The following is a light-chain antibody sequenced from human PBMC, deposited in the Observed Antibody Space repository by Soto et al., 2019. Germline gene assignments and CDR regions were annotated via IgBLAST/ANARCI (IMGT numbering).Light chain of an antibody. CDR2: XAX. J-gene: IGKJ1*01. Sequence: EIVLTQSPGTLSLSPGERATLSCRASQSVSNNYLAWYQQKPGQAPRLXXXXAXXRATGIPDRFSGSGSGTEFTLTISSLRSEDFAVYYCQQYNNWPPWTFGQATKVEIK. V-gene: IGKV3D-15*01. CDR1: QSVSNN. CDR3: QQYNNWPPWT.